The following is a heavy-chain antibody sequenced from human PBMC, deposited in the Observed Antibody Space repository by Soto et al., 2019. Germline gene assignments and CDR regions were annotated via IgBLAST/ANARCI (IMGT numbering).Heavy chain of an antibody. CDR2: IYYRGST. CDR1: GGSISSYY. V-gene: IGHV4-59*01. D-gene: IGHD1-1*01. J-gene: IGHJ6*02. CDR3: AIGGNVSSGMDV. Sequence: XATLSLTCTVSGGSISSYYWSWIRQPPGKGLEWIGHIYYRGSTTYNPSLRSRSTISVDPSNNQFSLKLNSVTAADTAVYCCAIGGNVSSGMDVWGQGTKVTVSS.